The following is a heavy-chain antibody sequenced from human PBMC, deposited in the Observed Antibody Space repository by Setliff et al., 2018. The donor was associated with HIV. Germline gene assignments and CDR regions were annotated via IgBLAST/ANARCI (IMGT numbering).Heavy chain of an antibody. V-gene: IGHV1-2*02. Sequence: ASVKVSCKASGYTFTGYYMHWVRQAPGQGLEWMGWINPNNGGTNYAQKFQGRVTMTRETSISTAYMELSRLRSDDTAVYYCARVRVGATPLDYWGQGTLVTVSS. CDR2: INPNNGGT. CDR1: GYTFTGYY. D-gene: IGHD1-26*01. CDR3: ARVRVGATPLDY. J-gene: IGHJ4*02.